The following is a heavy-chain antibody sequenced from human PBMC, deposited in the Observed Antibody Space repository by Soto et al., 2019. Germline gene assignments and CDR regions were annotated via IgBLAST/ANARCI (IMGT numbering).Heavy chain of an antibody. CDR2: ISGSGGST. J-gene: IGHJ4*02. CDR1: GFTFSSYA. Sequence: PGGSLRLSCAASGFTFSSYAMSWVRQAPGKGLEWVSAISGSGGSTYYADSVKGRFTISRDNSKNTLYLHMNSLRADDTAVYYCARAVGPFDYWGQGTLVTVSS. V-gene: IGHV3-23*01. CDR3: ARAVGPFDY. D-gene: IGHD2-2*01.